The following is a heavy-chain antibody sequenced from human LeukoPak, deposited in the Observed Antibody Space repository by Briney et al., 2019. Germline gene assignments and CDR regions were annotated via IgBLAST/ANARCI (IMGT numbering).Heavy chain of an antibody. D-gene: IGHD4-17*01. CDR1: KFSFNRHS. Sequence: SGGPLRLPCAPSKFSFNRHSMNWVRQAPGKGLEGVSYITASSSTLYYADSVKGRFTISRDNARNPLYLQMNSLRAEDTAVYYCARAVLHGDYGFDIWGQGTMVTVSS. CDR3: ARAVLHGDYGFDI. V-gene: IGHV3-48*04. J-gene: IGHJ3*02. CDR2: ITASSSTL.